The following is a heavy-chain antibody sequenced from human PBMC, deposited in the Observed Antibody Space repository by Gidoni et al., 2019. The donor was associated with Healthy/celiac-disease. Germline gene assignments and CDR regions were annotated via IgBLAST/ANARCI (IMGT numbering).Heavy chain of an antibody. V-gene: IGHV1-69*01. CDR2: IIPIFGTA. D-gene: IGHD3-22*01. CDR3: ARERGGNYYDSSGYFFDY. J-gene: IGHJ4*02. CDR1: GGTFRSYA. Sequence: QVQLVQSGAEVKKPGSSVKVSCKASGGTFRSYAVSWVPRAPGQGLEWMGGIIPIFGTATYAQKFQGRVTITADESTSTAYMELSSLRSEDTAVYYCARERGGNYYDSSGYFFDYWGQGTLVTVSS.